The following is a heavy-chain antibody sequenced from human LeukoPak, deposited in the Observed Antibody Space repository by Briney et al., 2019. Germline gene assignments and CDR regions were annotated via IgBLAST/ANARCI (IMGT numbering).Heavy chain of an antibody. J-gene: IGHJ5*02. V-gene: IGHV4-4*07. Sequence: PSETLSLTCTVSGGSISSYYWSWIRQPAGKGLEWIGRIYTSGVTNYSPSLKSRVTIPVDKSKNQFSLNLSSVTAADTAVYYCAGLGYCTNGVCWGNWFDPWGQGTLVTVSS. CDR2: IYTSGVT. CDR1: GGSISSYY. CDR3: AGLGYCTNGVCWGNWFDP. D-gene: IGHD2-8*01.